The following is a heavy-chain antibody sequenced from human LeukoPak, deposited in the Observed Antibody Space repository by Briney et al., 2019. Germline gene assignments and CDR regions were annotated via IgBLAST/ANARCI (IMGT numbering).Heavy chain of an antibody. CDR2: ISGSGGST. V-gene: IGHV3-23*01. D-gene: IGHD1-26*01. CDR1: GFTFSTYG. J-gene: IGHJ4*02. Sequence: GGTLRLSCAASGFTFSTYGMSWVRQAPGKGLEWVSAISGSGGSTYYADSVKGRFTISRDNSKNTLYLQMNSLRAEDTAVYYCARDSSGSYSDYWGQGTLVTVSS. CDR3: ARDSSGSYSDY.